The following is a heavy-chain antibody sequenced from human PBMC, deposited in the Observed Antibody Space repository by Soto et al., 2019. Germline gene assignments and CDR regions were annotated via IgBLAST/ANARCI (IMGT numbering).Heavy chain of an antibody. D-gene: IGHD5-12*01. CDR3: ATWHLREHAYDI. J-gene: IGHJ3*02. Sequence: ESGGGLIQPGGSLRLSCVASALTVSGKKYMAWVRQAPGKGPEWLSGVYDLDGTYYADSVWGRFATSIDSSRTTVYLQMRDLRPEDTALYFCATWHLREHAYDILRQGTMVTVSS. V-gene: IGHV3-53*01. CDR1: ALTVSGKKY. CDR2: VYDLDGT.